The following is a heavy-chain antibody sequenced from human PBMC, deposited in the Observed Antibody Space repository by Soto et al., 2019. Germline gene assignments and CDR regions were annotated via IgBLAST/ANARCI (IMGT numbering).Heavy chain of an antibody. CDR3: ARDSGGMVTDTFDY. D-gene: IGHD5-18*01. Sequence: GGSLRLSCAASGFTFSNYAMSWVRQAPGKGLEWVSSISGSGGSTYHAESVKGRFTISRDNSKNTLYLQMNSLRAEDTAVYYCARDSGGMVTDTFDYWGQGTPVTVSS. CDR1: GFTFSNYA. J-gene: IGHJ4*02. CDR2: ISGSGGST. V-gene: IGHV3-23*01.